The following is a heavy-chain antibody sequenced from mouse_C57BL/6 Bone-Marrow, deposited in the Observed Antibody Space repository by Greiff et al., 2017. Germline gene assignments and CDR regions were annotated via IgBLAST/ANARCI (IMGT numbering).Heavy chain of an antibody. Sequence: VQGVESGPELAKPGASVKISCKAFGYVFSSFRLNWVKQRSGKGLERMGRIYAGDGETNYNGEYKGKATLTADKSSRTAYMQLSSLTSEDSAVYFCARECYYGLWGTGTTVTVSS. V-gene: IGHV1-82*01. CDR1: GYVFSSFR. CDR2: IYAGDGET. CDR3: ARECYYGL. J-gene: IGHJ1*03.